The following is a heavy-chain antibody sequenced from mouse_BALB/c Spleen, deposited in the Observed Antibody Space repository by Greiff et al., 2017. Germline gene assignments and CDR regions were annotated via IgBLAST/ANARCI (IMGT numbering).Heavy chain of an antibody. D-gene: IGHD2-10*02. CDR3: ARSQYGNYVFDY. Sequence: DVMLVESGGGLVQPGGSLKLSCAASGFTFSSYTMSWVRQTPEKRLEWVAYISNGGGSTYYPDTVKGRFTISRDNAKNTLYLQMSSLKSEDTAMYYCARSQYGNYVFDYWGQGTTLTVSS. V-gene: IGHV5-12-2*01. J-gene: IGHJ2*01. CDR1: GFTFSSYT. CDR2: ISNGGGST.